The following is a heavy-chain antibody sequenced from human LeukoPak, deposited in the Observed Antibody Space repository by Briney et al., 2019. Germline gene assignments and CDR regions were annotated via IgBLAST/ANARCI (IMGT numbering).Heavy chain of an antibody. V-gene: IGHV1-8*01. D-gene: IGHD2-15*01. CDR1: GYTFTSYD. CDR3: ARISSIVAATRHVVRGLDY. Sequence: ASVKVSCKASGYTFTSYDINWVRQATGQGLEWMGWMKPNSGNTGYAQKFQGRVTMTRNTSISTAYMELSSLRSEDTAVYYCARISSIVAATRHVVRGLDYWGQGTLVTVSS. CDR2: MKPNSGNT. J-gene: IGHJ4*02.